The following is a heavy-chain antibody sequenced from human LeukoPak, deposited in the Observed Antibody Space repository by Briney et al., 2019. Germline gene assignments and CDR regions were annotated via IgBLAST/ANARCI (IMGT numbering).Heavy chain of an antibody. Sequence: GGSLRLSCAASGFTFSSYEMNWVRQAPGKGLEWVSYISSSGSTICYADSVKGRFTISRDNAKNSLYLQMNSLRAEDTAVYYCARSAILTGYQWVPFDYWGQGTLVTVSS. CDR3: ARSAILTGYQWVPFDY. D-gene: IGHD3-9*01. V-gene: IGHV3-48*03. J-gene: IGHJ4*02. CDR2: ISSSGSTI. CDR1: GFTFSSYE.